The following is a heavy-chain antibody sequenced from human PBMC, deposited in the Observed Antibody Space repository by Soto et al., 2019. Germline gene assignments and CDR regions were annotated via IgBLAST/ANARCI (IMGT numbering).Heavy chain of an antibody. D-gene: IGHD5-12*01. V-gene: IGHV4-30-4*01. Sequence: QVQLQESGPGLVKPSQTLSVTCTVSGGSISSGDYYWSWIRQPTGKGLEWIGYIYYSGSTYYNPSLKSRVTISVDTSKNQFSLKLSSVTAADTAVYYCARFIVSTMTVDPWGQGTRVTVSS. CDR1: GGSISSGDYY. CDR3: ARFIVSTMTVDP. J-gene: IGHJ5*02. CDR2: IYYSGST.